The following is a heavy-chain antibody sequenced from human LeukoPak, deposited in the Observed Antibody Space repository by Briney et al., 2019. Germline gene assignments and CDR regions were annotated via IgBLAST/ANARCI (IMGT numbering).Heavy chain of an antibody. CDR1: GPTFSSHA. CDR2: ISPDGSNQ. V-gene: IGHV3-30*18. D-gene: IGHD3-10*01. J-gene: IGHJ6*02. Sequence: PGGSLRLSCAASGPTFSSHAMHWVRQAPGKGLEWVGVISPDGSNQYYIDSVKGRFTISRDNSKNTLYLQMNSLRAEDTALYYCAKDLSASELLWFGELIDYYYGMDVWGQGTTVTVSS. CDR3: AKDLSASELLWFGELIDYYYGMDV.